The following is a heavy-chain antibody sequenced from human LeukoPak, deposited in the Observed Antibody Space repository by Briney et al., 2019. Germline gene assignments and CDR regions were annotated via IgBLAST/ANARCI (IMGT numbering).Heavy chain of an antibody. V-gene: IGHV3-30*04. CDR2: ISYDGSNK. CDR1: GFTFSSYA. Sequence: GGSLRLSCAASGFTFSSYAMHWVRQAPGKGLEWVAVISYDGSNKYYADSVKGRFTISRDNSKNTLYLQMNSLRAEDTAVYYCARDSSDDSSGHIDYWGQGTLVTVSS. J-gene: IGHJ4*02. D-gene: IGHD3-22*01. CDR3: ARDSSDDSSGHIDY.